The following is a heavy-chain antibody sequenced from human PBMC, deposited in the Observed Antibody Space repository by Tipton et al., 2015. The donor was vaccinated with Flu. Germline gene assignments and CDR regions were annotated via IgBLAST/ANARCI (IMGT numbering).Heavy chain of an antibody. Sequence: TLSLTCTVSGDSISSDYYWGWIRQFPGKGLEWIGSISRSGATNYNPSLKSRVTISIDTSKNQFSLKMKSVTAADMAVYYCARQDYTNYVSDPKGWFDPWGQGTMVTVSS. J-gene: IGHJ5*02. V-gene: IGHV4-38-2*02. CDR3: ARQDYTNYVSDPKGWFDP. D-gene: IGHD4-11*01. CDR2: ISRSGAT. CDR1: GDSISSDYY.